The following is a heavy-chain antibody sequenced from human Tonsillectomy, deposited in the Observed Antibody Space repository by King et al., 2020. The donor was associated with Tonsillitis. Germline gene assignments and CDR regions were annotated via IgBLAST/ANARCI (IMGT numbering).Heavy chain of an antibody. Sequence: VQLQQWGAGLLKPSETLSLTCAVYGGSFNAYYWSWIRQPPGKGLEWIGEINHSGSTNYNPSLKSRVTISVDTSKNQFSLKLSSVTAADTAVYYCARGTDYYFDTWGDCWGQGTLVTVSS. CDR3: ARGTDYYFDTWGDC. V-gene: IGHV4-34*01. CDR1: GGSFNAYY. D-gene: IGHD3-22*01. CDR2: INHSGST. J-gene: IGHJ4*02.